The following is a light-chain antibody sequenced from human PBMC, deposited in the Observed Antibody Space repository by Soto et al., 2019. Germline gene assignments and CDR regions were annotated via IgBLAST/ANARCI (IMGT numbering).Light chain of an antibody. CDR2: YNN. CDR1: DSNIGSNS. V-gene: IGLV1-47*02. J-gene: IGLJ1*01. CDR3: AAWDASLSACV. Sequence: QSVLTQPPSASGTAGQVVTISCSGGDSNIGSNSVYWYQHLPRMAPKLLIYYNNQRPSXXXXXXXXXRSGTSASLAIVGLRSEDEAVYYCAAWDASLSACVFGNGTKVTV.